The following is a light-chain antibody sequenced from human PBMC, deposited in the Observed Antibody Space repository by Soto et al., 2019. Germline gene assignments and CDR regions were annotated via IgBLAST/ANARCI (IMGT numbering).Light chain of an antibody. CDR1: QSISSW. CDR3: QQYNSYSWT. V-gene: IGKV1-5*01. CDR2: DAS. Sequence: DIPMTPSPSTPSASVGDRVTLTFRASQSISSWLAWYQQKPGKAPKLLIYDASSLESGVPSRFSGSGSGTEFTLTISSLQPDDFATYYCQQYNSYSWTFGQGTKVDIK. J-gene: IGKJ1*01.